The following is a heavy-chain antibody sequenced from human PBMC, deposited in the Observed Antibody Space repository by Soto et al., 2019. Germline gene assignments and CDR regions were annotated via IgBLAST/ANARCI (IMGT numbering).Heavy chain of an antibody. J-gene: IGHJ3*02. V-gene: IGHV1-46*01. CDR2: INPSGGST. D-gene: IGHD6-19*01. CDR1: GYTFTSYY. Sequence: ASVKVSCKASGYTFTSYYMHWVRQAPGQGLEWMGIINPSGGSTSYAQKFQGRVTMTRDTSTSTVYMELSSLRSEDTAVYYCARDGRAVARYDAFDIWGQGTMVTVSS. CDR3: ARDGRAVARYDAFDI.